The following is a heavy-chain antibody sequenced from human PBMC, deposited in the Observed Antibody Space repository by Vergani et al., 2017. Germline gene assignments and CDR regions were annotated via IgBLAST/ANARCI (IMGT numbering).Heavy chain of an antibody. V-gene: IGHV1-2*02. Sequence: QVQLVQSGAEVKKPGASVKVSCKASGYTFTGYYMHWVRQAPGQGLEWMGWINPNSGGTNYAQKFQGRVTMTRDTSISTAYMELSRLRSDDTAVYYCARSCRSGGSCYLSSDSYYGMDVWGQGTTVTVSS. CDR3: ARSCRSGGSCYLSSDSYYGMDV. D-gene: IGHD2-15*01. CDR2: INPNSGGT. J-gene: IGHJ6*02. CDR1: GYTFTGYY.